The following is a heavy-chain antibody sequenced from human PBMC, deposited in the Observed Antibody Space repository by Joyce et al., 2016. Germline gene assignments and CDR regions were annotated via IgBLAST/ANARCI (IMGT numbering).Heavy chain of an antibody. CDR3: ARYSTPSLVGNWYLDL. V-gene: IGHV3-33*01. CDR1: GLTFSVYG. J-gene: IGHJ2*01. Sequence: QVQLVESGGGVVQPGRSLRLSCAASGLTFSVYGMNWVRQAPGKGLEWVEVISDDGSEKQNADSVKGRVTISRDNSKNTLHLQMSSLRAEDTAVYYCARYSTPSLVGNWYLDLWGRGTLVTVSS. D-gene: IGHD2-2*01. CDR2: ISDDGSEK.